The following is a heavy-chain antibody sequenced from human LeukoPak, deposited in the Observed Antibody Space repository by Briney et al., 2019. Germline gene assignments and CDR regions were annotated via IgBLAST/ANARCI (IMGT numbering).Heavy chain of an antibody. Sequence: GGSLRLSCAASGFTFSSYAMSWVRQAPGNGLEWVSAISGSGGSTYYADSVKGRFTISRDNSKNTLYLQMNSLRAEDTAVYYCAKGEDYYYDHPPIWGYWGQGTLVTVSS. CDR1: GFTFSSYA. CDR3: AKGEDYYYDHPPIWGY. V-gene: IGHV3-23*01. CDR2: ISGSGGST. D-gene: IGHD3-22*01. J-gene: IGHJ4*02.